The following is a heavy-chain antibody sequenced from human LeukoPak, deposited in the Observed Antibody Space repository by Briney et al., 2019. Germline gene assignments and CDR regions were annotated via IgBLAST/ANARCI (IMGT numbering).Heavy chain of an antibody. CDR3: TRIYSSSWYRYYYYMDV. D-gene: IGHD6-13*01. CDR2: IRSKANSYAT. CDR1: GFTFSGSA. J-gene: IGHJ6*03. V-gene: IGHV3-73*01. Sequence: GGSLRLSCAASGFTFSGSAMHWVRQASGKGLEWVGRIRSKANSYATAYAASVKGRFTISRDDSKNTAYLQMNSLKTEDTAVYYCTRIYSSSWYRYYYYMDVWGKGTTVTVSS.